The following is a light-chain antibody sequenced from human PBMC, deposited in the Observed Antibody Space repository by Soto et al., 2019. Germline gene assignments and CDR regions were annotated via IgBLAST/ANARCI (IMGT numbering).Light chain of an antibody. CDR1: QSISSY. J-gene: IGKJ1*01. V-gene: IGKV1-39*01. CDR3: QQSGRP. Sequence: DIQMTQSPSSLSASVGDRVTITCRASQSISSYLNWYQQKPGKAPKLLIYAASSLQSGVPSRFSGSGSGTDFTLTISRLEPEDSAVYYCQQSGRPFGQGTKVDIK. CDR2: AAS.